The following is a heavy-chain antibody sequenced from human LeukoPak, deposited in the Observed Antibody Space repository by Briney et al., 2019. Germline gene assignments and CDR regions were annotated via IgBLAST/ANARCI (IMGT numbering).Heavy chain of an antibody. CDR1: GFTVSSNY. V-gene: IGHV3-53*01. CDR3: ARDLEGDPDAFDI. D-gene: IGHD3-3*01. CDR2: IYSGGST. Sequence: GGSLRLSCAASGFTVSSNYMSWVRQAPGKGLEWLSVIYSGGSTYYADSVKGRFTISRDNSKNTLYLQMNSLRAEDTAVYYCARDLEGDPDAFDIWGQGTMVTVSS. J-gene: IGHJ3*02.